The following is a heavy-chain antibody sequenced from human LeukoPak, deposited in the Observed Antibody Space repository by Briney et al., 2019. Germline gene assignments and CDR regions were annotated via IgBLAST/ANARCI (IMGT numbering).Heavy chain of an antibody. Sequence: GGSLRLSCAASGFTFSSYGMHWVRQAPGKGLEWVAVIWYDGSNKYYADSVKGRFTISRDNSKNTLYLQMNSLRAEDTAVYYCAREPSDYAFYFDYWGQGTLVTVSS. CDR3: AREPSDYAFYFDY. CDR1: GFTFSSYG. J-gene: IGHJ4*02. V-gene: IGHV3-33*01. CDR2: IWYDGSNK. D-gene: IGHD4-17*01.